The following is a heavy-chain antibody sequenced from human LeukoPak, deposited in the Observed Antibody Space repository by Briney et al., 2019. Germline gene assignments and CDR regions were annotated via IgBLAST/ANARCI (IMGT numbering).Heavy chain of an antibody. J-gene: IGHJ4*02. V-gene: IGHV4-59*08. CDR1: GGSISSYY. Sequence: SETLPLTCTVSGGSISSYYWSWIRQPPGKGLEWIGYIYYSGSTNYNPSLKSRVTISVDTSKNQFSLKLSSVTAADTAVYYCARYGSSFGAADYWGQGTLVTVSS. D-gene: IGHD6-13*01. CDR2: IYYSGST. CDR3: ARYGSSFGAADY.